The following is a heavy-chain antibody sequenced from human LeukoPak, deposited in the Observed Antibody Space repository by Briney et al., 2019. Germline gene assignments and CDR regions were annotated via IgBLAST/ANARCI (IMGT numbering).Heavy chain of an antibody. V-gene: IGHV4-30-2*01. J-gene: IGHJ4*02. CDR2: IYHSGST. Sequence: SQTLSLTCTVSGGSISSGGYYWSWLRQPPGKGLEWIGYIYHSGSTYYNPSLKSRVTISVDRSKNQFSLKLSSVTAADTAVYYCARHYREYDFWSGYYLLYYFDYWGQGTLVTVSS. CDR3: ARHYREYDFWSGYYLLYYFDY. CDR1: GGSISSGGYY. D-gene: IGHD3-3*01.